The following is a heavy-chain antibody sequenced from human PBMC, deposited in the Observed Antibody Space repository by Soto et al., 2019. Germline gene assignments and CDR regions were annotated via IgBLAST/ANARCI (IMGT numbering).Heavy chain of an antibody. Sequence: QLQLQESGSRLVKPSQTLSLTCAVSGGSISSGGYSWSWIRQPPGKGLEWIGYIYHSGSTYYNPSLKSRVTISVDRSKNQFSLKLSSVTAADTAVYYCATAGGLGAVAADYWGQGTLVTVSS. CDR3: ATAGGLGAVAADY. CDR2: IYHSGST. J-gene: IGHJ4*02. CDR1: GGSISSGGYS. D-gene: IGHD6-19*01. V-gene: IGHV4-30-2*01.